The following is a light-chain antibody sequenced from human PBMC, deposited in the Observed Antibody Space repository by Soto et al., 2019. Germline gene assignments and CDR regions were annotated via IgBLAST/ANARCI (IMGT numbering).Light chain of an antibody. CDR2: DVS. CDR3: SSYTSSYTLVV. J-gene: IGLJ2*01. CDR1: SSDVGGYNY. Sequence: QSALTQPASVSGSPGQSITISCTGTSSDVGGYNYVSWYQQHPGKAPKLMIYDVSNRPSGVSNRFSGSKSGNTASLTISGLQAEDEADYYCSSYTSSYTLVVFGGGTKLTVL. V-gene: IGLV2-14*01.